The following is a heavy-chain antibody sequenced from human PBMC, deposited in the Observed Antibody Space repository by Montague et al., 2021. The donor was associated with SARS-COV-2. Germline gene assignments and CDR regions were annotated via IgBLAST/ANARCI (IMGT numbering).Heavy chain of an antibody. D-gene: IGHD2-2*01. CDR1: GFTFSNYW. Sequence: SLRLSCAASGFTFSNYWMSWVRQAPGKGLEWVANIKEDGGQKYYVDSVXGLFTLSKDNAKNSLYLQMNSLRAEDTAVYYCARDPNCGSTSCYYHYWGQGALVTVSS. V-gene: IGHV3-7*01. CDR2: IKEDGGQK. J-gene: IGHJ4*02. CDR3: ARDPNCGSTSCYYHY.